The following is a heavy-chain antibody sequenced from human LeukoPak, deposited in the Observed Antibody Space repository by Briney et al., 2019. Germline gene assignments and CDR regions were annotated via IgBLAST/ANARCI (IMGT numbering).Heavy chain of an antibody. J-gene: IGHJ4*02. Sequence: GGSLRLSCAASGFTFSSYSMSWVRQAPGKGLEWVSYISSSSSTIYYADSVKGRFTISRDNAKNSLYLQMNSLRAEDTAVYYCARGITIFGLSEDYWGQGTLVTVSS. CDR3: ARGITIFGLSEDY. CDR1: GFTFSSYS. D-gene: IGHD3/OR15-3a*01. V-gene: IGHV3-48*01. CDR2: ISSSSSTI.